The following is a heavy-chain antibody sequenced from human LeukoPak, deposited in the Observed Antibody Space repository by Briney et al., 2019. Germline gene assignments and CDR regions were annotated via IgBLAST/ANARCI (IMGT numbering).Heavy chain of an antibody. V-gene: IGHV3-21*01. Sequence: GGSLRLSCAASGFTFSSYSMNWVRQAPGKGLEWASSISSSSSYIYYADSVKGRFTISRDNAKNSLYLQMNSLRAEDTAVYYCARDQHYGGNSVDYWGQGTLVAVSS. CDR2: ISSSSSYI. CDR1: GFTFSSYS. D-gene: IGHD4-23*01. CDR3: ARDQHYGGNSVDY. J-gene: IGHJ4*02.